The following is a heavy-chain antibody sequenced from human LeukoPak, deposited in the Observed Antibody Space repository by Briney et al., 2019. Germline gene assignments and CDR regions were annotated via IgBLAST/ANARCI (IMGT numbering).Heavy chain of an antibody. CDR2: IYSTGST. D-gene: IGHD3-22*01. CDR3: ARHRDRDSRFFGY. Sequence: SETLSLTCTVSGGSISSYYWSWIRQPPGKGLEWIGYIYSTGSTNYNPSLKSRVTISVDTSKNQFSLKLNSVTAADTAVYYCARHRDRDSRFFGYWGQGTLVTVSS. V-gene: IGHV4-59*08. CDR1: GGSISSYY. J-gene: IGHJ4*02.